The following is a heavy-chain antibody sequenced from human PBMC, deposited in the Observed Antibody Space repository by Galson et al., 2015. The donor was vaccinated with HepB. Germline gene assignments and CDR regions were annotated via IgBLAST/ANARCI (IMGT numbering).Heavy chain of an antibody. CDR2: MNPKSGVT. J-gene: IGHJ6*03. CDR1: GYTFGNYD. CDR3: ARPQSGGTYSGISYYYYYYMDV. D-gene: IGHD6-13*01. V-gene: IGHV1-8*01. Sequence: SVKVSCKASGYTFGNYDINWVRQAPGQGLEWMGWMNPKSGVTDYAQKFQGRVTMTRDTSINTAYMELNSLRYEDTAVYYCARPQSGGTYSGISYYYYYYMDVWGKGTTVTVSS.